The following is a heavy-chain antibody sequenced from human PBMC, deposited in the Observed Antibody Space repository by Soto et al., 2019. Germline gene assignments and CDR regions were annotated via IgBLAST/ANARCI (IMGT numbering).Heavy chain of an antibody. CDR1: GFTFSTYW. CDR3: VRDWSTFWGMDV. J-gene: IGHJ6*02. CDR2: IKQDGSEK. V-gene: IGHV3-7*01. Sequence: GETLRLSCAVSGFTFSTYWMNWFRQAPGKGLEWVANIKQDGSEKYYVDSVKGRFAISRDNAKDSLFLQMNNLRVDDTAVYYCVRDWSTFWGMDVWGQGTTVTVSS.